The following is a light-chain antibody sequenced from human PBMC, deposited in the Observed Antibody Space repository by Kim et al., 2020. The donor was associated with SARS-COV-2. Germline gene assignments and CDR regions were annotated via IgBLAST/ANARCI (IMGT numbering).Light chain of an antibody. CDR3: QQYNSYSTWA. Sequence: SASVGDRVTITCRASQSINSWLAWYQQKPGKAPKLLLYDASSLESGVPSRFGGSGSGTEFTLTISSLQPDDFATYYCQQYNSYSTWAFGQGTKVDIK. J-gene: IGKJ1*01. V-gene: IGKV1-5*01. CDR2: DAS. CDR1: QSINSW.